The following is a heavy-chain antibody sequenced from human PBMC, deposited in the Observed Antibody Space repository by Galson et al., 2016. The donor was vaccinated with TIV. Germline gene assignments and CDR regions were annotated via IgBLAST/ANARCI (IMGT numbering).Heavy chain of an antibody. D-gene: IGHD5-18*01. J-gene: IGHJ6*02. CDR1: GFTSGDYG. CDR3: TKARGYGYGSPQDYYYGMDV. CDR2: ISSNSVYL. Sequence: SLRLSCAASGFTSGDYGMHWVRQSQGNGLEWVSGISSNSVYLGYADSVKGRFTISRDNAKNSLYLQMNSLRFEDTALYYCTKARGYGYGSPQDYYYGMDVWGQGTTVTVSS. V-gene: IGHV3-9*02.